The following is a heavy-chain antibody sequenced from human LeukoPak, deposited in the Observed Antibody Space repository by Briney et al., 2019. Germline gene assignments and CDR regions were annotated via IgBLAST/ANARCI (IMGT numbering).Heavy chain of an antibody. Sequence: PGGSLRLSCAVSGFTFRSYAMHWVRQAPRKGLEYVLAISSNGGSTYYANSVKGRFTISRDNSKNTLYLQMGSLRAEDMAVYYCVRDKSYYYDSSGPGAFDIWGQGTMVTVSS. CDR2: ISSNGGST. V-gene: IGHV3-64*01. CDR1: GFTFRSYA. CDR3: VRDKSYYYDSSGPGAFDI. J-gene: IGHJ3*02. D-gene: IGHD3-22*01.